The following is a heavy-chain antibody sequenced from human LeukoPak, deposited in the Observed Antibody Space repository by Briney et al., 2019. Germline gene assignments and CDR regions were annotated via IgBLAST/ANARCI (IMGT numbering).Heavy chain of an antibody. CDR1: GGSISSDY. CDR3: ARGHLTGTCKIDY. J-gene: IGHJ4*02. Sequence: SETLSLTCTVSGGSISSDYWSWIRQPPGKGLEYIGYIYYSGSTNYNPSLKSRVTISVDTSKNQFSLKLSSVTAADTAVYYCARGHLTGTCKIDYWGQGTLVTVSS. CDR2: IYYSGST. V-gene: IGHV4-59*01. D-gene: IGHD1-20*01.